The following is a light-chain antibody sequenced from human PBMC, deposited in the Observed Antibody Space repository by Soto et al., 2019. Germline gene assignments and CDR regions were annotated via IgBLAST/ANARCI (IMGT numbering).Light chain of an antibody. CDR1: QTVERW. J-gene: IGKJ1*01. CDR2: DVS. V-gene: IGKV1-5*01. Sequence: DIQMTQSPSTLSASVGDRVTISCRASQTVERWLAWYQQKPGKAPKLLISDVSSLERGVPSRFSGSGSATEFTLTISGLQSDDFATYYCQQYKDYVWTFGQGTKV. CDR3: QQYKDYVWT.